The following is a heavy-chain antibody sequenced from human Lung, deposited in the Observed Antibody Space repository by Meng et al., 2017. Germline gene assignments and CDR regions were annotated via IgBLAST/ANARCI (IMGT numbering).Heavy chain of an antibody. V-gene: IGHV3-15*01. CDR3: TWDDKAVSDY. CDR1: GFYFNNAW. D-gene: IGHD1-26*01. J-gene: IGHJ4*02. Sequence: VHLVGSGGDLVKPGGFLRLSGAASGFYFNNAWMSLVRQAPGKGLEWVGRIKSNTDGGTAEYAAPVTGRFTISRDDSKSTLYLQMSGLRIDDTGVYYCTWDDKAVSDYWGQGTLVTVSS. CDR2: IKSNTDGGTA.